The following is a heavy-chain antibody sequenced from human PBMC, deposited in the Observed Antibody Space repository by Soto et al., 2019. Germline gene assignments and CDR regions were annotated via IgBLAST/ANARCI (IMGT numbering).Heavy chain of an antibody. D-gene: IGHD1-26*01. J-gene: IGHJ6*02. CDR3: ARALANPIPGELGYYYGMDV. CDR2: VFYSGST. CDR1: GGSVNSRNYY. V-gene: IGHV4-61*01. Sequence: PSETLSLTCTVSGGSVNSRNYYWSWVRQPPGKGLEWIGYVFYSGSTNYNPSLKSRVTISVDTSKNQFSLKLSSVTAADTAVYYCARALANPIPGELGYYYGMDVWGQGTTVTVSS.